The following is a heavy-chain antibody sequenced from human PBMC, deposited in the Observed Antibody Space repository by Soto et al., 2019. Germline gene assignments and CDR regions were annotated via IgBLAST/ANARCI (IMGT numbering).Heavy chain of an antibody. V-gene: IGHV4-39*01. D-gene: IGHD3-3*01. J-gene: IGHJ6*03. CDR1: GGSISSSSYY. CDR3: ARQKRIFGVVNYYYYYMDV. Sequence: SETLSLTCTVSGGSISSSSYYWGWIRQPPGKGLEWIGSIYYSGSTYYNPSLKSRVTISVDTSKNQFSLKLSSVTAADTAVYYCARQKRIFGVVNYYYYYMDVWGKGTTVTVSS. CDR2: IYYSGST.